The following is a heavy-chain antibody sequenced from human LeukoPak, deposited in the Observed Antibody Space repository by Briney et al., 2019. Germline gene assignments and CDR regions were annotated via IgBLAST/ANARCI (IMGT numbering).Heavy chain of an antibody. V-gene: IGHV4-34*01. J-gene: IGHJ6*03. CDR2: INHSGST. Sequence: SETLSLTCAVYGGSFSGYYWSWIRQPPGKGLEWIGEINHSGSTNYNPSPKSRVTISVDTSKNQFSLKLSSVTAADTAVYYCARLRIGYYYYYMDVWGKGTTVTVSS. D-gene: IGHD1-14*01. CDR3: ARLRIGYYYYYMDV. CDR1: GGSFSGYY.